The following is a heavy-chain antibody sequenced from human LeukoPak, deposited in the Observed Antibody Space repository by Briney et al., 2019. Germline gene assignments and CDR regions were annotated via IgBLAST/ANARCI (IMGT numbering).Heavy chain of an antibody. J-gene: IGHJ4*02. CDR2: IASDGST. Sequence: PGGSLRLSCAASGLTFSSYWMHWVRQAPGKGLVWVSHIASDGSTVYADSVKGRFTISRDNAKDTVYLQMNSLRVEDTAVYYCIGSGGWPGYWGQGTLVSVSS. V-gene: IGHV3-74*01. D-gene: IGHD1-26*01. CDR1: GLTFSSYW. CDR3: IGSGGWPGY.